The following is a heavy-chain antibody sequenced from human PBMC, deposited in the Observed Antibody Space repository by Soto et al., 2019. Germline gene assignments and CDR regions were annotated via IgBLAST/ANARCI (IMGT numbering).Heavy chain of an antibody. V-gene: IGHV4-34*01. Sequence: SETLSLTCAVYGGSFSGYYWSWIRQPPGKGLEWIGEINHSGSTNYNPSLKSRVTISVDTSKNQFSLKPSSVTAADTAVYYCARGTRSSGIDYWGQGTLVTVSS. CDR1: GGSFSGYY. CDR3: ARGTRSSGIDY. J-gene: IGHJ4*02. D-gene: IGHD6-25*01. CDR2: INHSGST.